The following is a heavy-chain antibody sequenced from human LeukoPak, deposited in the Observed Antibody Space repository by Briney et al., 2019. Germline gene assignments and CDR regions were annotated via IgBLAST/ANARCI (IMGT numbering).Heavy chain of an antibody. CDR1: GFSLSTSGVG. CDR2: IYWDDDK. D-gene: IGHD6-13*01. J-gene: IGHJ4*02. V-gene: IGHV2-5*02. CDR3: AHIAELLSGYSSSWYTDYFDY. Sequence: SGPTLVKPTQTLTLTCTFSGFSLSTSGVGVGWIRQPPGKALEWLALIYWDDDKRYSPSLKSRLTITKDTSKNQVVLTMTNMDPVDTATYYCAHIAELLSGYSSSWYTDYFDYWGQGTLVTVSS.